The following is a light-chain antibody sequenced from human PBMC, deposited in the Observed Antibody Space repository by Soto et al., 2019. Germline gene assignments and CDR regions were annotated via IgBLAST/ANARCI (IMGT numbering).Light chain of an antibody. CDR1: SSDVGGYNY. CDR3: TSSTSSSTQV. J-gene: IGLJ3*02. Sequence: QSALTQPASVSGSPGQSITISCTGTSSDVGGYNYVSWYQQHPGKAPKLMIYDVSNRPSGVSNRFSGSKSGNTASLTIAGLQAEDEAYYYCTSSTSSSTQVFGRGTKVTVL. V-gene: IGLV2-14*01. CDR2: DVS.